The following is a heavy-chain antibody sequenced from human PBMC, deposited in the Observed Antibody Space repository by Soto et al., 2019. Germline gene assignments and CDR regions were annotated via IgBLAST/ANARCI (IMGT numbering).Heavy chain of an antibody. CDR2: INPNSGDT. CDR3: ATRYSYVHF. V-gene: IGHV1-2*02. D-gene: IGHD5-18*01. J-gene: IGHJ4*02. CDR1: GYTFTGYY. Sequence: ASVKVSCKASGYTFTGYYMHWVRQAPGQGLEWMGWINPNSGDTNYAQKFQGRVTMTRDTSFSTAYMELSSLRSDDTAVYYCATRYSYVHFWGQGTLVTVSS.